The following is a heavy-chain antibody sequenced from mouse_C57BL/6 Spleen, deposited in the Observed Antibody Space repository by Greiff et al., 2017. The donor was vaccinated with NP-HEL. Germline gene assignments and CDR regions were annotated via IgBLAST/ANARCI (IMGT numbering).Heavy chain of an antibody. D-gene: IGHD2-2*01. J-gene: IGHJ4*01. CDR3: ARGIYYGYDDYAMDY. Sequence: VQLQQSGPELVKPGASVKISCNAPGYSSTAYTLTPPPPLPFPLLSFLFSITANYFTTIYNQKFKGKATLTVDQSSSTAYMQLNSLTSEDSAVYYCARGIYYGYDDYAMDYWGQGTSVTVSS. CDR2: ITANYFTT. CDR1: GYSSTAYT. V-gene: IGHV1-39*01.